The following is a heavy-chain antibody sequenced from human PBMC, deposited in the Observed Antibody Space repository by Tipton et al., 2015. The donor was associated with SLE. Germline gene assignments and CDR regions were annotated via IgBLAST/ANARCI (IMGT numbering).Heavy chain of an antibody. CDR3: ARHAGGLRRSFDD. V-gene: IGHV4-39*07. CDR1: GGPISNSSFY. Sequence: TLSLTCTVSGGPISNSSFYWGWIRQPPGKGLEWIGSMYYIGNTYDNPSLKSRVTISLDTSKNQLSLKLSSVTAADTAIYYCARHAGGLRRSFDDWGQGTLVSVSS. J-gene: IGHJ4*02. D-gene: IGHD5/OR15-5a*01. CDR2: MYYIGNT.